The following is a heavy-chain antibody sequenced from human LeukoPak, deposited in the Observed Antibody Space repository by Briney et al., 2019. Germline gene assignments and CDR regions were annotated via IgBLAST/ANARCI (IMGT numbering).Heavy chain of an antibody. J-gene: IGHJ6*02. CDR3: ARSPYSSGWKLPGMDV. Sequence: SVEVSCKASGGTFSSYAISWVRQAPGQGLEWMGRIIPILGIANYAQKFQGRVTITADKSTSTAYMELSSLRSEDTAVYYCARSPYSSGWKLPGMDVWGQGTTVTVSS. D-gene: IGHD6-25*01. CDR1: GGTFSSYA. V-gene: IGHV1-69*04. CDR2: IIPILGIA.